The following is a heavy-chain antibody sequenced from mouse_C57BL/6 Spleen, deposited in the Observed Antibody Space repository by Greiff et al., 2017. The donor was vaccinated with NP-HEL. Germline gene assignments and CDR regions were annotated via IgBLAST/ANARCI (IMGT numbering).Heavy chain of an antibody. V-gene: IGHV1-42*01. Sequence: EVKLMESGPELVKPGASVKISCKASGYSFTGYYMNWVKQSPEKSLEWIGEINPSTGGTTYNQKFKAKATLTVDKSSSTAYMQLKSLTSEDSAVYYCARWNRDWYFDVWGTGTTVTVSS. J-gene: IGHJ1*03. CDR2: INPSTGGT. CDR1: GYSFTGYY. CDR3: ARWNRDWYFDV. D-gene: IGHD2-14*01.